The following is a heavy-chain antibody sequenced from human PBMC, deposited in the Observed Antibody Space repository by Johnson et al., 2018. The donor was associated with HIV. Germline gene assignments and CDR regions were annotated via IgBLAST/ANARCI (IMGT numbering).Heavy chain of an antibody. CDR3: TTDQVGRNYGGKYHI. CDR1: GFSVRNNY. V-gene: IGHV3-15*01. CDR2: IYSKTDGGTP. Sequence: VQLVESGGGLIQPGGSLRLSCAVSGFSVRNNYMSWVRQAPGKGLEWVGRIYSKTDGGTPEYAAPVKGRFTISRDDSKNTLYLQMNSLKSEDTAVYYCTTDQVGRNYGGKYHIWGQGTMVTVSS. J-gene: IGHJ3*02. D-gene: IGHD1-7*01.